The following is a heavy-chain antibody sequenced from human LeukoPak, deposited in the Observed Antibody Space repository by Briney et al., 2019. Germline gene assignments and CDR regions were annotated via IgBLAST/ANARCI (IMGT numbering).Heavy chain of an antibody. J-gene: IGHJ6*02. Sequence: PGGSLRLSCAASGFTFSSYWMSWVRQAPGKGLEWVANIKQDGSEKYYVDSVKGRFTISRDNSKNTLYLQMNSLRAEDTAVYYCAKDLPNSSGWHFVGMDVWGQGTTVTVSS. CDR2: IKQDGSEK. CDR3: AKDLPNSSGWHFVGMDV. D-gene: IGHD6-19*01. CDR1: GFTFSSYW. V-gene: IGHV3-7*03.